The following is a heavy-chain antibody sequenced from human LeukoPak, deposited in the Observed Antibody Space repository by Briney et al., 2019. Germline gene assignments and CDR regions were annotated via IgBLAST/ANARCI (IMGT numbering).Heavy chain of an antibody. CDR1: GFTFSSYS. V-gene: IGHV3-21*01. D-gene: IGHD3-9*01. Sequence: GRSLRLSCAASGFTFSSYSMNWVRQAPGKGLEWVSSISSSSSYIYYADSVKGRFTISRDNAKNSLYLQMNSLRAEDTAVYYCAKDRNSITIFLDAFDIWGQGTMVTVSS. CDR2: ISSSSSYI. CDR3: AKDRNSITIFLDAFDI. J-gene: IGHJ3*02.